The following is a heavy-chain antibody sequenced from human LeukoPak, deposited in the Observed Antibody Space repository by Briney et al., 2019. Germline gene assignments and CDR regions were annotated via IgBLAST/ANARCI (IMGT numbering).Heavy chain of an antibody. CDR2: ISAYNGNT. Sequence: ASVKVSCKASGYTFTSYGISWVRQAPGQGLEWMGWISAYNGNTNYAQKLQGRVTMITDTSTSTAYMELRSLRSDDTAVYYCARDVVVVPAAMIDIDYYGMDVWGKGTTVTVSS. V-gene: IGHV1-18*04. J-gene: IGHJ6*04. CDR3: ARDVVVVPAAMIDIDYYGMDV. CDR1: GYTFTSYG. D-gene: IGHD2-2*01.